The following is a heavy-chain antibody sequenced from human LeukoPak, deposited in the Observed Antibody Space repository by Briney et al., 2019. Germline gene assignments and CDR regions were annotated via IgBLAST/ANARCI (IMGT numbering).Heavy chain of an antibody. CDR3: ARVLRYFDWSHFDY. D-gene: IGHD3-9*01. CDR2: ISGSGGST. J-gene: IGHJ4*02. Sequence: GGSLRLSCAASGFTFSSYAMSWVRQAPGKGLEWVSAISGSGGSTYYADSVKGRFTISRHNSKNTLYLQMNSLRAEDTAVYYCARVLRYFDWSHFDYWGQGTLVTVSS. V-gene: IGHV3-23*01. CDR1: GFTFSSYA.